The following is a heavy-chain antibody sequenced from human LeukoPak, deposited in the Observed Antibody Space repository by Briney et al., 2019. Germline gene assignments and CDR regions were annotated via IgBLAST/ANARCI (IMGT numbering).Heavy chain of an antibody. CDR1: GFTISNYA. Sequence: QAGGSLRLSCAASGFTISNYAMSWVRQAPGMGLEWVSIIPGGGSGIYYAASVRSRITTARDNSKNTLYLQINSLRAEDTAVYYCAKWWDYDVFTGYYVSDYWGQGTLVTVSS. CDR2: IPGGGSGI. D-gene: IGHD3-9*01. J-gene: IGHJ4*02. CDR3: AKWWDYDVFTGYYVSDY. V-gene: IGHV3-23*01.